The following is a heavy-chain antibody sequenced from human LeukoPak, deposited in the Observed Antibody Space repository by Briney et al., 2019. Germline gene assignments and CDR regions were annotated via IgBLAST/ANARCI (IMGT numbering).Heavy chain of an antibody. CDR3: ATSYSSSWPEIDY. V-gene: IGHV4-39*01. Sequence: ETLCLTCTVPGGSISGGSYYWGCIRQPPGKGLEWIGSIYNSGSTYYHPSLKSRVTISVDTSKNQFSLKLSSVTAADTAVYYCATSYSSSWPEIDYWGQGALVAVSS. CDR1: GGSISGGSYY. J-gene: IGHJ4*02. D-gene: IGHD6-13*01. CDR2: IYNSGST.